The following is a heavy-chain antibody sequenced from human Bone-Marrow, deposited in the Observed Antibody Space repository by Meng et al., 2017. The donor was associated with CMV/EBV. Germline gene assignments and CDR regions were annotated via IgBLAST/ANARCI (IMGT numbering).Heavy chain of an antibody. CDR3: AKDHPNYYGSEVIDY. V-gene: IGHV3-23*01. J-gene: IGHJ4*02. CDR2: ISGSGGST. Sequence: SGFTFSSYDMSWVRQAPGKGLEWVSAISGSGGSTYYADSVKGRFTISRDNSKNTLYLQMNSLRAEDTAVYYCAKDHPNYYGSEVIDYWGQGTLVTVSS. CDR1: GFTFSSYD. D-gene: IGHD3-10*01.